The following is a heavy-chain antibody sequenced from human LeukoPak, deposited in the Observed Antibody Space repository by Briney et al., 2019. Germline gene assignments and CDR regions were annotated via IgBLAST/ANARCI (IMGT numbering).Heavy chain of an antibody. CDR2: IYYSGST. Sequence: SETLSLTCTVSGGSISSSSYYWGWIRQPLGKGLEWIGSIYYSGSTYYNPSLKSRVTISVDTSKNQFSLKLSSVTAADTAVYYCARHGPSLRSPPDYWGQGTLVTVSS. D-gene: IGHD3-3*01. J-gene: IGHJ4*02. V-gene: IGHV4-39*01. CDR1: GGSISSSSYY. CDR3: ARHGPSLRSPPDY.